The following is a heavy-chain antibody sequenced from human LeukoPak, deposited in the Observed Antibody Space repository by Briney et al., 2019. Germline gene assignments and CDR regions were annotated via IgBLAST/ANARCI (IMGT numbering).Heavy chain of an antibody. CDR2: IYYSGST. D-gene: IGHD3-10*01. Sequence: SETLSPTCTVSGGSFSSGSYYWSWLRQPPGTGLEWLGYIYYSGSTNYNPSLKSRVTISVDTSKNQFSLKLSSVTAADTAVYYCARSTGSQLLWFGEFDYWGQGTLVTVSS. J-gene: IGHJ4*02. V-gene: IGHV4-61*01. CDR3: ARSTGSQLLWFGEFDY. CDR1: GGSFSSGSYY.